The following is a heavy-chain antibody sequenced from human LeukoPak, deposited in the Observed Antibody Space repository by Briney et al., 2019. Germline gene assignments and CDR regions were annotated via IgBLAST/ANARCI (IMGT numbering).Heavy chain of an antibody. V-gene: IGHV4-4*09. J-gene: IGHJ2*01. CDR3: ARHGIRFWSGYRNWYFDL. CDR1: GGSISSYY. D-gene: IGHD3-3*01. Sequence: ASETLSLTCTVSGGSISSYYWSWIRQPPGKGLEWIGCIYTSGSTNYNPSLKSRVTISVDTSKNQFSLKLSSVTAADTAVYYCARHGIRFWSGYRNWYFDLWGRGTLVTVSS. CDR2: IYTSGST.